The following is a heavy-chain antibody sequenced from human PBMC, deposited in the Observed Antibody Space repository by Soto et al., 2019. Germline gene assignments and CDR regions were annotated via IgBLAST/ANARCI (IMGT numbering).Heavy chain of an antibody. V-gene: IGHV3-23*01. J-gene: IGHJ4*02. CDR2: VSGSGGST. CDR1: GFTFSSYA. Sequence: EVQLLESGGGLVQPGGSLRLSCAASGFTFSSYAMSWVRQAPGKGLEWVSAVSGSGGSTYYADSVKGRFTISRDNSKNTLYLQMNSLRAEDTAVYYCANDPGGLPTVDYWGQGTLVTVSS. D-gene: IGHD3-10*01. CDR3: ANDPGGLPTVDY.